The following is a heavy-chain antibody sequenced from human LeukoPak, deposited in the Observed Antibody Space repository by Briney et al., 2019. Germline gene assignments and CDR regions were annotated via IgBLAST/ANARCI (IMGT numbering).Heavy chain of an antibody. D-gene: IGHD4-23*01. CDR1: GFTFSSYW. CDR2: IASDGSST. CDR3: ARGRPHGNDY. V-gene: IGHV3-74*01. J-gene: IGHJ4*02. Sequence: GGSLRLSCAASGFTFSSYWMNWVRQAPGKGLVWVSRIASDGSSTTYADSVKGRFSIPRDNAKNTPYLQMNSLRVEDTAVYYCARGRPHGNDYWGQGTLVTVSS.